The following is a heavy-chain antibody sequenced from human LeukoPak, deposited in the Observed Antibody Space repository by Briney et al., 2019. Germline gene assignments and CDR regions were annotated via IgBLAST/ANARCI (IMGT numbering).Heavy chain of an antibody. CDR2: INSDGSST. CDR3: ARDWTYYDILTGHYYYYGMDV. Sequence: GGSLRLSCAASGFTFSSYWMHWVRQAPGKGLVWVSRINSDGSSTSYADSVKGRFTISRDNAKSTLYLQMNSLRAEDTAVYYCARDWTYYDILTGHYYYYGMDVWGQGTTVTVSS. J-gene: IGHJ6*02. V-gene: IGHV3-74*01. D-gene: IGHD3-9*01. CDR1: GFTFSSYW.